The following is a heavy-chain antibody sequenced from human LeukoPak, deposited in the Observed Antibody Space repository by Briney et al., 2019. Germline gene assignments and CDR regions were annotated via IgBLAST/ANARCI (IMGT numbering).Heavy chain of an antibody. CDR3: ASHWAQQVVSDY. D-gene: IGHD6-13*01. J-gene: IGHJ4*02. CDR1: GFTFSSYG. Sequence: GGSLRLSCAASGFTFSSYGMHWVRQAPGKGLEWVAVISYDGKNKYHADAVKGRFTISRDNSKNTLYLQMSSLRPEDTAVYYCASHWAQQVVSDYWGQGTLVTVSS. V-gene: IGHV3-30*03. CDR2: ISYDGKNK.